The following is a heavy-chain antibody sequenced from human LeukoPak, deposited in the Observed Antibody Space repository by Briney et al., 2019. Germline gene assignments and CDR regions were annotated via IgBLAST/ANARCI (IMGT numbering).Heavy chain of an antibody. V-gene: IGHV5-51*01. J-gene: IGHJ3*02. CDR3: ARHGRGSRSPNAFDI. D-gene: IGHD3-10*01. CDR1: GYSFTDYW. Sequence: GESLKISCKGSGYSFTDYWIGWVRQMPGEGLQWMGIVYPDDSDIRYSPSFQGQVTISADKSIITAYLQWSSLKASDTAMYYCARHGRGSRSPNAFDIWGQGTMVSVSS. CDR2: VYPDDSDI.